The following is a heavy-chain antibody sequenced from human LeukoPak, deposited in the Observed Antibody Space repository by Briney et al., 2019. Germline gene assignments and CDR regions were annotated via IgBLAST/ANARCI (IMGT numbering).Heavy chain of an antibody. J-gene: IGHJ4*02. V-gene: IGHV4-38-2*01. D-gene: IGHD2-15*01. Sequence: SETLSLTCSVSGFSIGTGYSWGWIRQPPGKGLEWIGTIYHRGNTYYNPSLMSRVTISLDTSKNQFSLKLSSVTAADTAVYYCARTYCSGGSCYSSYWGQGTLVTVSS. CDR3: ARTYCSGGSCYSSY. CDR2: IYHRGNT. CDR1: GFSIGTGYS.